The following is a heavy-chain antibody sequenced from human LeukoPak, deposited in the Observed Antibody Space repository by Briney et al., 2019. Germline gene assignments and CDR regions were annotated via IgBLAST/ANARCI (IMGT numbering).Heavy chain of an antibody. V-gene: IGHV3-7*01. J-gene: IGHJ4*02. D-gene: IGHD6-13*01. CDR2: IKQDRSDI. CDR3: ARDIAAAGNLFDY. Sequence: GGSLRLSCAASGFTFSNYWMSWVRRAPGKGLDWLANIKQDRSDINYVDSVKGRFTVYRDNAKNSLSLQMNSLNAADTAVYYCARDIAAAGNLFDYWGQGTLVTVSS. CDR1: GFTFSNYW.